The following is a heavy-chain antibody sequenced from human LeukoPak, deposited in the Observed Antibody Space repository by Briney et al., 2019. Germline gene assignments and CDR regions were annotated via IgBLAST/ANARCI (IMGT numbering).Heavy chain of an antibody. Sequence: GSLRLSCAASGFTFSSYDMHWVRQAPGKGLEWLAFTRYDGSYQYYADSVKGRFTISRDNSKNTLYLQMNSLRAEDTAVYYCATPKADYYPFDYWGQGTLVTVSS. V-gene: IGHV3-30*02. CDR1: GFTFSSYD. D-gene: IGHD3-22*01. CDR3: ATPKADYYPFDY. CDR2: TRYDGSYQ. J-gene: IGHJ4*02.